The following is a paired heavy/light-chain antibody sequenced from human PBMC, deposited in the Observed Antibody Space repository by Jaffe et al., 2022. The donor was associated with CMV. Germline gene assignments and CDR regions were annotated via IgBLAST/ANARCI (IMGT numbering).Light chain of an antibody. V-gene: IGKV3-11*01. Sequence: EIVLTQSPATLSLSPGERATLSCRASQSVSSYLAWYQQKPGQAPRLLIYDASNRATGIPARFSGSGSGTDFTLTISSLEPEDFAVYYCQQRSNWPTLTFGGGTKVEIK. CDR1: QSVSSY. CDR3: QQRSNWPTLT. J-gene: IGKJ4*01. CDR2: DAS.
Heavy chain of an antibody. D-gene: IGHD4-4*01. CDR2: ISSSGSTI. J-gene: IGHJ6*03. CDR3: ARGGRYSNHPPSWGYYYYYYYMDV. CDR1: GFTFSSYE. V-gene: IGHV3-48*03. Sequence: EVQLVESGGGLVQPGGSLRLSCAASGFTFSSYEMNWVRQAPGKGLEWVSYISSSGSTIYYADSVKGRFTISRDNAKNSLYLQMNSLRAEDTAVYYCARGGRYSNHPPSWGYYYYYYYMDVWGKGTTVTVSS.